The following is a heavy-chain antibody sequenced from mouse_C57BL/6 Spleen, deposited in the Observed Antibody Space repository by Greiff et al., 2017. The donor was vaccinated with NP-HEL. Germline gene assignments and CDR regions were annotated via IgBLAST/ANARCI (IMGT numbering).Heavy chain of an antibody. CDR3: ARGAWAPFFFAY. Sequence: QVQLKESGAELVKPGASVKLSCKASGYTFTSYWMHWVKQRPGRGLEWIGRIDPNSGGTKYNEKFKSKATLTVDKPSSTAYMQLSSLTSEESAVYYCARGAWAPFFFAYWGQGTLVTVSA. D-gene: IGHD4-1*01. CDR1: GYTFTSYW. V-gene: IGHV1-72*01. CDR2: IDPNSGGT. J-gene: IGHJ3*01.